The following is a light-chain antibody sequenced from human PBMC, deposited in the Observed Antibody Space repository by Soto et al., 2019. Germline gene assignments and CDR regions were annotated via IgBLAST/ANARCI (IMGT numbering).Light chain of an antibody. Sequence: QPVLTQPPSASGTPGQRVTIFCSGSSSNIGGNTVNWYQQIPGTAPKLLIYSNSQRPSGVPDRFSGSKSGSSASLAISGLQSEDEADYYCAAWDDSLNRPVFGGGTQLTVL. J-gene: IGLJ7*01. CDR1: SSNIGGNT. CDR2: SNS. V-gene: IGLV1-44*01. CDR3: AAWDDSLNRPV.